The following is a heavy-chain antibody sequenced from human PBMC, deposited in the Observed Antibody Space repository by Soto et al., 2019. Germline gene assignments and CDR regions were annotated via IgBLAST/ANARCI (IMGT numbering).Heavy chain of an antibody. Sequence: PSETLSLTCTVSGGSISSSSYYWGWIRQPPGKGLEWIGSIYYSGSTYYNPSLKSRVTISVDTSKNQFSLKLSSVTAADTAVYYCARHYGTYYYDSSGYPDPAWFDPWGQGTLVTVSS. D-gene: IGHD3-22*01. CDR3: ARHYGTYYYDSSGYPDPAWFDP. CDR1: GGSISSSSYY. V-gene: IGHV4-39*01. CDR2: IYYSGST. J-gene: IGHJ5*02.